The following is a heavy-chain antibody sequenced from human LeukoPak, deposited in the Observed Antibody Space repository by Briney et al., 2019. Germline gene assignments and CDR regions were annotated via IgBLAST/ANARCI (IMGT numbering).Heavy chain of an antibody. CDR3: ARREYSSGWFQSAGFDY. Sequence: ASVKVSCKASGYTFTSYYMHWVRQAPGQGLEWMGIINPSGGSTSYAQKFQGRVTITADKSMSTAYMELSSLRSEDTAVYYCARREYSSGWFQSAGFDYWGQGTLVTVSS. CDR2: INPSGGST. J-gene: IGHJ4*02. CDR1: GYTFTSYY. D-gene: IGHD6-19*01. V-gene: IGHV1-46*01.